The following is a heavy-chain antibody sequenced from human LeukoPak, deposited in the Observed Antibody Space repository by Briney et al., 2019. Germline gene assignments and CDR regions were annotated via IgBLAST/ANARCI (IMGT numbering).Heavy chain of an antibody. D-gene: IGHD6-19*01. V-gene: IGHV4-59*08. CDR2: IYYSGST. CDR1: GGSISSYY. Sequence: SETLSLTCTVSGGSISSYYWSWIRQPPGKGLEWIWYIYYSGSTNYNPSLKSRVTISVDTSKNQFSLKLSSVTAADTAVYYCARLPGIAVVNDAFDIWGQGTMVTVSS. CDR3: ARLPGIAVVNDAFDI. J-gene: IGHJ3*02.